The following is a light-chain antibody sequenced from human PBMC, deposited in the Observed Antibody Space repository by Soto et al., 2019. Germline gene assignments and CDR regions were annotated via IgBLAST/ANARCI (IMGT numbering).Light chain of an antibody. J-gene: IGLJ1*01. CDR1: SSDVGGYNL. Sequence: QSALTQPASVSGSPGQSITISCTGTSSDVGGYNLVSWYQQHPGKAPKLMIYEVSKRPSGVSTRFSGSKSGNTASLTISGLQAEDEADYYCFSYRNSSTSGYVFGTGTKVTVL. V-gene: IGLV2-14*01. CDR2: EVS. CDR3: FSYRNSSTSGYV.